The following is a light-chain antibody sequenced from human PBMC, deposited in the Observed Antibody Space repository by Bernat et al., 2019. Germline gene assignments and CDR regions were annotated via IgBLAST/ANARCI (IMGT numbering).Light chain of an antibody. J-gene: IGKJ1*01. CDR2: DAS. CDR3: HQRSNWPPWT. V-gene: IGKV3-11*01. Sequence: EIVLTQSPATLSLSPGERATLPCRASQSVSSYLAWYQQKPGQAPRLLIYDASNSATGIPARFSGSGSWTDFTLTISSLEPEDFAVYYCHQRSNWPPWTFGQGTKVEIK. CDR1: QSVSSY.